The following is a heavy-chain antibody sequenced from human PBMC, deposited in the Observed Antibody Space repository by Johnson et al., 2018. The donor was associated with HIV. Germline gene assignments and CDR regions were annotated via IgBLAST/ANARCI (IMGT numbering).Heavy chain of an antibody. CDR2: ISSNGGST. V-gene: IGHV3-64*01. Sequence: MQLVESGGGVVQPGGSLRLSCAASGFTFSSYAMHWVRQAPGKGLEYVSAISSNGGSTYYANSVKGRFTISRDNSKNTLYLQMNSLRAEDTAVYYCAKDRRTYSSSADAFDICGQGTMVTVSS. CDR1: GFTFSSYA. D-gene: IGHD6-6*01. J-gene: IGHJ3*02. CDR3: AKDRRTYSSSADAFDI.